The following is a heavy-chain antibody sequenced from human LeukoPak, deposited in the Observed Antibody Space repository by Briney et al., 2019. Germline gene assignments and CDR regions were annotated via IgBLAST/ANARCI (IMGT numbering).Heavy chain of an antibody. Sequence: GRSLRLSCAASGFTFDDYAMHWVRQAPGKGLEWVSGISWNSGSIGYADSVEGRFTISRDNAKNSLYLQMNSLRAEDTALYYCAKDIGRYYYDSSGLNPETWGQGTLVTVSS. D-gene: IGHD3-22*01. V-gene: IGHV3-9*01. J-gene: IGHJ5*02. CDR3: AKDIGRYYYDSSGLNPET. CDR1: GFTFDDYA. CDR2: ISWNSGSI.